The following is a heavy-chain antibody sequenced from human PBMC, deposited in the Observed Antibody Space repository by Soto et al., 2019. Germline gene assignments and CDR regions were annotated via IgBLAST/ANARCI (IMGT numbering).Heavy chain of an antibody. CDR1: GYTFTSFD. CDR3: ARGPIYGSGSYLSDP. V-gene: IGHV1-8*01. CDR2: MNPNSGNT. J-gene: IGHJ5*02. D-gene: IGHD3-10*01. Sequence: QVQLVQSGAEVKKPGASVKVSCKASGYTFTSFDINWVRQATGQGLEWVGWMNPNSGNTGYAQKFQGRVTMTRNTSVSTAYLGLSRLRSEDTAVYHCARGPIYGSGSYLSDPWGQGTLVTVSS.